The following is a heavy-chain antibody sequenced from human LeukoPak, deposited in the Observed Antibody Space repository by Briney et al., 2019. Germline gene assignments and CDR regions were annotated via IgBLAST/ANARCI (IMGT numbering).Heavy chain of an antibody. CDR3: ARVTMIVVVNWFDP. J-gene: IGHJ5*02. V-gene: IGHV4-34*01. Sequence: SETLSLTCAVYGGSFSGYYWSWIRQPPGKGLEWIGEINHSGSTNYNPSLKSRVTISVDTSENQFSLKLSSVTAADTAVYYCARVTMIVVVNWFDPWGQGTLVTVSS. CDR2: INHSGST. CDR1: GGSFSGYY. D-gene: IGHD3-22*01.